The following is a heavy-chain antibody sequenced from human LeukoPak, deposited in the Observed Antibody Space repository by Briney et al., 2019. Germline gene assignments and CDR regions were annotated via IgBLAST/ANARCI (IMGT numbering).Heavy chain of an antibody. CDR2: IIPILGIA. CDR3: ARDNIPSYYYGSGSYHHYGMDV. D-gene: IGHD3-10*01. V-gene: IGHV1-69*04. J-gene: IGHJ6*02. CDR1: GGTFSSYA. Sequence: ASVKVSCKASGGTFSSYAISWVRQAPGQGLEWMGRIIPILGIANYAQKFQGRVTITADESTSTAYMELSSLRSEDTAVYYCARDNIPSYYYGSGSYHHYGMDVWGQGTTVTVSS.